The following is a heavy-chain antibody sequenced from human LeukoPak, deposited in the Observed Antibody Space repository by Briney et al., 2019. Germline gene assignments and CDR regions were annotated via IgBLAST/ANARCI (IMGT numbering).Heavy chain of an antibody. D-gene: IGHD3-3*01. CDR3: ARVGFLGSSAFDI. CDR2: IYYSGST. V-gene: IGHV4-59*01. Sequence: SETLSLTCTVSGGSISSYYWSWIRQPPGKGLEWIGYIYYSGSTNYNPSLKSRVTISVDTSKNQFSLKLSSVIAADTAVYYCARVGFLGSSAFDIWGQGTMVTVSS. CDR1: GGSISSYY. J-gene: IGHJ3*02.